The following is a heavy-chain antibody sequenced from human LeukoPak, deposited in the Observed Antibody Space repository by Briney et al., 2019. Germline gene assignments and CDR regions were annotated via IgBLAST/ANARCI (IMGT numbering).Heavy chain of an antibody. Sequence: GGSLRLSCAASGFTFSSYSMNWVRQAPGKGLEWVSSITSSSSYIYYADSVKGRFTISRDNAKNSLYLQMNSLRAEDTAVYYCAREMLAAVAAQSWGQGTQVTVSS. V-gene: IGHV3-21*01. CDR1: GFTFSSYS. D-gene: IGHD6-19*01. CDR3: AREMLAAVAAQS. J-gene: IGHJ5*02. CDR2: ITSSSSYI.